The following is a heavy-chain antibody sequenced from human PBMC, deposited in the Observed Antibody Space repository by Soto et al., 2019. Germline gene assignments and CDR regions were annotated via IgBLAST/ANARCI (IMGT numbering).Heavy chain of an antibody. CDR2: ISGYNGNT. J-gene: IGHJ6*01. D-gene: IGHD3-10*01. Sequence: QAQLVQSGAEVKKPGASVKVSCKASGYTFSSYGITWVRQAPGQGLEWMAWISGYNGNTNYAQNLQGRVTMTTDTTTNTGYMELRRLRSDDTAVYFCVRDDFVVRRVYYYYGMDVWGQGTTVTVSS. CDR3: VRDDFVVRRVYYYYGMDV. CDR1: GYTFSSYG. V-gene: IGHV1-18*01.